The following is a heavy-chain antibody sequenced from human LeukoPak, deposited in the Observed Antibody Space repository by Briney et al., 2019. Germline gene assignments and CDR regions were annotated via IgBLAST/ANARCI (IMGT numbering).Heavy chain of an antibody. J-gene: IGHJ3*02. CDR3: AKILVGATWDAFDI. D-gene: IGHD1-26*01. Sequence: GGSLRLSCAASGFTFSDYYMSWIRQAPGKGLEWVSYISSSSSYTYYADSVKGRFTISRDNSKNTLYLQMNSLRAEDTAVYYCAKILVGATWDAFDIWGQGTMVTVSS. CDR2: ISSSSSYT. V-gene: IGHV3-11*03. CDR1: GFTFSDYY.